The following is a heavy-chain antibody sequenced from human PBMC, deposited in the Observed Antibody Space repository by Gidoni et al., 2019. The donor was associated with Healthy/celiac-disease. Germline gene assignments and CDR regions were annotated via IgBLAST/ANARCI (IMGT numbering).Heavy chain of an antibody. D-gene: IGHD4-17*01. J-gene: IGHJ4*02. Sequence: QVQLVQSGAEVKKPGASVKVSCKASGYTFTRYAMHWVRQAPGQRLEWMGWINAGNGNTKYSQKFQGRVTITRDTSASTAYMELSSLRSEDTAVYYCARDSGSDGDYYFDYWGQGTLVTVSS. V-gene: IGHV1-3*01. CDR1: GYTFTRYA. CDR3: ARDSGSDGDYYFDY. CDR2: INAGNGNT.